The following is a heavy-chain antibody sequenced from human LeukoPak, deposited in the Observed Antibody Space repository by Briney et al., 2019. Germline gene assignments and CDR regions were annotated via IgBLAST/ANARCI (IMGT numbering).Heavy chain of an antibody. J-gene: IGHJ4*02. V-gene: IGHV4-59*01. D-gene: IGHD3-10*01. CDR1: AGSISSYY. CDR2: IYYSGST. CDR3: ARSELLWFGGVNSGFDY. Sequence: HSETLSLTCTVSAGSISSYYWSWIRQPPGKGLEWIGYIYYSGSTNYNPSLKSRVTISVDTSKKQFSLKLSSVTAADTAVYYCARSELLWFGGVNSGFDYWGQGTLVTVSS.